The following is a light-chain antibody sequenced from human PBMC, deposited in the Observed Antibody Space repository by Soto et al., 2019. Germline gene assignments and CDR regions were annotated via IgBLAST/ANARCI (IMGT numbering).Light chain of an antibody. CDR1: QSVSSY. Sequence: EIVLTQSPATLSLSPGERATLSCRASQSVSSYLAWYQQKPGQAPRRLIHDASNRATGIPARFSGSGSGTDFTLTISSLEPEDFAVYYCQQRSNWPITFGQGTRLEIK. CDR2: DAS. J-gene: IGKJ5*01. CDR3: QQRSNWPIT. V-gene: IGKV3-11*01.